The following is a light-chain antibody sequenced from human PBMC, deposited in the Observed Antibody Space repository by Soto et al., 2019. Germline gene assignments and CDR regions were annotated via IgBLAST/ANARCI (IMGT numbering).Light chain of an antibody. CDR2: DAS. J-gene: IGKJ4*01. Sequence: EIVLTQSPATLSLSPGNRATLSCRASQSVSSYLAWYQQKPGQAPRLLIYDASNRATGIPARFSGSGSGTDFTLTIPSLEPEDFAVYYCQQRSNWPSTFGGGNKVEIK. V-gene: IGKV3-11*01. CDR1: QSVSSY. CDR3: QQRSNWPST.